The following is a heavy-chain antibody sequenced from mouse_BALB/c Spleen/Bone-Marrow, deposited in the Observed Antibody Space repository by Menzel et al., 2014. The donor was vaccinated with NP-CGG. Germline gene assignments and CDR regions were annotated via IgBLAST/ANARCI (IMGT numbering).Heavy chain of an antibody. CDR2: IWAGGST. J-gene: IGHJ4*01. CDR3: ARVTSSAVGAMDY. Sequence: VQRVESGPGLVSPSQSLSITCTVSGFSLTNYGVHWVRQPPGKGLEWLGVIWAGGSTNYNSALMSRLSISKDNPKSXVFLKMNSLQTDDTAMYYCARVTSSAVGAMDYWGQGTSVTVSS. CDR1: GFSLTNYG. D-gene: IGHD3-2*02. V-gene: IGHV2-9*02.